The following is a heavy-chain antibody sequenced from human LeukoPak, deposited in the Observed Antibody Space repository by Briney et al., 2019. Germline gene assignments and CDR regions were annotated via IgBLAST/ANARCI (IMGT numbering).Heavy chain of an antibody. V-gene: IGHV3-48*01. CDR1: GFTFSSYS. J-gene: IGHJ5*02. D-gene: IGHD2-15*01. Sequence: PGGSLRLSCAASGFTFSSYSMNWVRQAPGKGLEWVSYISSSSSTIYYADSVKGRFTISRDNAKNSLYLQMNSLRAEDTAVYYCARESSGGSFTKGFDPWGQGTLVTVSS. CDR2: ISSSSSTI. CDR3: ARESSGGSFTKGFDP.